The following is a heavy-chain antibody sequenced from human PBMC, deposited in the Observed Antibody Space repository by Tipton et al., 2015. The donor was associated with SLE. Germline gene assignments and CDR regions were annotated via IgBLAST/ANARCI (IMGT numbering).Heavy chain of an antibody. CDR3: ARRSLSGWYFDY. D-gene: IGHD6-19*01. Sequence: TLSLTCSVSGYSIRSGYYWGWIRQPPGERLEWIANIYYDGNTFYSPPLKSRLTISVDTSNNQFSLKLTSVTATGTAVYYCARRSLSGWYFDYWGQGTLVTVSS. CDR2: IYYDGNT. CDR1: GYSIRSGYY. V-gene: IGHV4-38-2*01. J-gene: IGHJ4*02.